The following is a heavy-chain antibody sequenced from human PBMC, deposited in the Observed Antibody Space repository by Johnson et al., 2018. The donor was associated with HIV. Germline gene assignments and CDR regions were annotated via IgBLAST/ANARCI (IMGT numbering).Heavy chain of an antibody. CDR1: GFTFSGSA. D-gene: IGHD2-15*01. V-gene: IGHV3-73*02. CDR3: TKFVGYCSGGGCYTPGDI. J-gene: IGHJ3*02. Sequence: VQLVESGGGLVLPGGSLKLACAASGFTFSGSAMHWVRQASGRGLEWVGLIRSKGNTYATVYAAWGNGRFTISRDDSQNTAYLQMNSPKTEDTAVYYCTKFVGYCSGGGCYTPGDIWGQGTMVTVSS. CDR2: IRSKGNTYAT.